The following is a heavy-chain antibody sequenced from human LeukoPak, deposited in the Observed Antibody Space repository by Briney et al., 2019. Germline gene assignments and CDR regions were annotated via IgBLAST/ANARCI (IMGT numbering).Heavy chain of an antibody. CDR2: IYTSGST. CDR3: ARGHELWFGEYSNWFDP. V-gene: IGHV4-4*07. Sequence: SETLSLTCTVSGGSISSYYWSWIRQPAGKGLERIGRIYTSGSTNYNPSLKSRVTMSVDTSKNQFSLKLSSVTAADTAVYYCARGHELWFGEYSNWFDPWGQGTLVTVSS. J-gene: IGHJ5*02. CDR1: GGSISSYY. D-gene: IGHD3-10*01.